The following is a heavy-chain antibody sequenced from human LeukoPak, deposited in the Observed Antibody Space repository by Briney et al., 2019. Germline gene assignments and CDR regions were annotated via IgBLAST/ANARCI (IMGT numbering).Heavy chain of an antibody. Sequence: SETLSLTCTVSGGSISSGSYYWSWIRQPAGKGLEWIGRIYTSGSTNYNPSLKSRVTISVDTSKNQFSLKLSSVTAADTAVYYCAAEDVRWLQLDYWGQGTLVTVSS. V-gene: IGHV4-61*02. CDR3: AAEDVRWLQLDY. CDR1: GGSISSGSYY. J-gene: IGHJ4*02. CDR2: IYTSGST. D-gene: IGHD5-24*01.